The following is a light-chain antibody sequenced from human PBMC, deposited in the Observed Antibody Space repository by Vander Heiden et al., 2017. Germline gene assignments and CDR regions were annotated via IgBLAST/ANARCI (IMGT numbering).Light chain of an antibody. CDR2: GKN. CDR1: SLRNSY. Sequence: SSELTQDPAVSVPLGQTVRITCKGDSLRNSYARRYPQQPGQATVLVIYGKNNRPSGIPDRFSGPRSGNTDSLTITGAQAEDEADYYCNSRDSSGNHYVFGTGTKVTVL. V-gene: IGLV3-19*01. J-gene: IGLJ1*01. CDR3: NSRDSSGNHYV.